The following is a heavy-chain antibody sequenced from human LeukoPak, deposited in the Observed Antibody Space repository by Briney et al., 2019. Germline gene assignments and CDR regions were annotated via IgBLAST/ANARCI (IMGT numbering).Heavy chain of an antibody. J-gene: IGHJ4*02. CDR1: GFTFSSYS. V-gene: IGHV3-30*18. D-gene: IGHD1-26*01. Sequence: GVSLRLSCAASGFTFSSYSMNWVRQAPGKGLEWVAVISYDGSNKYYADSVKGRFTISRDNSKNTLYLQMNSLRAEDTAVYYCAKDHSGSVFPRDFDYWGQGTLVTVSS. CDR3: AKDHSGSVFPRDFDY. CDR2: ISYDGSNK.